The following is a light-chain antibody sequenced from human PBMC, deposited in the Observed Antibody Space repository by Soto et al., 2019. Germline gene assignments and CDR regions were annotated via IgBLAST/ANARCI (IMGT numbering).Light chain of an antibody. V-gene: IGLV2-14*01. J-gene: IGLJ1*01. Sequence: QSVLTQPPSVSASPGQSITISCTGTNCDIAAYNYVSWYQQHPDKAPKLIMYEVSNRPSGVSVRFSASKSGNTASLTISGLQADDEADYYCSSYTLSSTHDVFGTGTKVTVL. CDR2: EVS. CDR3: SSYTLSSTHDV. CDR1: NCDIAAYNY.